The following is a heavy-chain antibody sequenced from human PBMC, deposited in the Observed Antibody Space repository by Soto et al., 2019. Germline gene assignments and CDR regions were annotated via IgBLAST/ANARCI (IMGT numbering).Heavy chain of an antibody. D-gene: IGHD5-18*01. Sequence: GGSLRLSCAASGFTFSSYGMHWVRQAPGKGLEWVAVISYDGSNKYYADSVKGRFTISRDNSKNTLYLQMNSLRAEDTAVYYCAKSDTAMVITGYFDLWGRGTLVTVSS. V-gene: IGHV3-30*18. CDR2: ISYDGSNK. CDR1: GFTFSSYG. J-gene: IGHJ2*01. CDR3: AKSDTAMVITGYFDL.